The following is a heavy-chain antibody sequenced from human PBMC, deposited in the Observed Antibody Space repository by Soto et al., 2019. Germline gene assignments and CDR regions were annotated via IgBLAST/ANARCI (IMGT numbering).Heavy chain of an antibody. CDR1: GFSFSSYW. V-gene: IGHV3-74*01. Sequence: EVQLVESGGGLVQPGGSLRLSCADYGFSFSSYWMHLVRQGPGKGLVWVSRINTDGSSTNYADSVKGRFTISRDNAKNTLYLQMNSLRAEDTAVYYCARSPGGYYIDWGQGTMVTVSS. D-gene: IGHD3-9*01. CDR3: ARSPGGYYID. J-gene: IGHJ3*01. CDR2: INTDGSST.